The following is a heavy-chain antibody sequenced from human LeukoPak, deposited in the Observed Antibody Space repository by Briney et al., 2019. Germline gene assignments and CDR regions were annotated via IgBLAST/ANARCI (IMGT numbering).Heavy chain of an antibody. V-gene: IGHV1-18*03. J-gene: IGHJ5*02. CDR1: GYTFTSYG. CDR2: ISAYTGDR. D-gene: IGHD3-3*01. CDR3: AREIYRGGFDP. Sequence: GASVKVSCKACGYTFTSYGVSWVRQAPGQGLEWVGWISAYTGDRKYAQKLQGRVTMTTDTSTSTAYMELRSLRSDDMAMYYCAREIYRGGFDPWGQGTLVTVS.